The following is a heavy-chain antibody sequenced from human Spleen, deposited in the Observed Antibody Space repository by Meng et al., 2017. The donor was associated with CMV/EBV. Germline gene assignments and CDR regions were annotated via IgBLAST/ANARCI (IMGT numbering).Heavy chain of an antibody. J-gene: IGHJ4*02. CDR3: TYSSSWLTHPLFDY. CDR1: GGSISSYY. D-gene: IGHD6-13*01. V-gene: IGHV4-4*07. Sequence: VRLQESGPGLVKPSEPLSLTCSVSGGSISSYYWSWIRQPAGKGLEWIGRIYTSGSTNYNPSLKSRVTMSVDTSKNQFSLKLSSVTAADTAVYYCTYSSSWLTHPLFDYWGQGTLVTVSS. CDR2: IYTSGST.